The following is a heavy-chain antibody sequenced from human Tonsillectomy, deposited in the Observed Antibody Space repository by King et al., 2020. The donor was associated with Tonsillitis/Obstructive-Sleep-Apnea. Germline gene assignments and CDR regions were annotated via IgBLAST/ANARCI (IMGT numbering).Heavy chain of an antibody. D-gene: IGHD3-3*01. J-gene: IGHJ4*02. Sequence: QLVQSGAEVKKPGSSVKVSCKASGGTFSSYAISWVRQAPGQGLEWMGWIIPIFGTANYAQKFQGRVTITADESTSTAYMELSSLRSEDTAVYYCARGVPGDYDFWSGYYRMTYFDYWGQGTLVTVSS. V-gene: IGHV1-69*12. CDR3: ARGVPGDYDFWSGYYRMTYFDY. CDR2: IIPIFGTA. CDR1: GGTFSSYA.